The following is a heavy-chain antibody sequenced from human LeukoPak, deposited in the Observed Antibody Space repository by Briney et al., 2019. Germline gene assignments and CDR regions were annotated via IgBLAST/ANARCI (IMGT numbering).Heavy chain of an antibody. CDR1: GSYFPSYW. J-gene: IGHJ4*02. V-gene: IGHV5-51*01. CDR3: ARPNYYGSGSPAGY. Sequence: GESLKISCKGSGSYFPSYWIGWVRQTPGKGLEWMGIIYPGDSDTTYSPSFQGQVTISADKSISTAYLQWSSLKASDTAMYYCARPNYYGSGSPAGYWGQGTLVTVSS. D-gene: IGHD3-10*01. CDR2: IYPGDSDT.